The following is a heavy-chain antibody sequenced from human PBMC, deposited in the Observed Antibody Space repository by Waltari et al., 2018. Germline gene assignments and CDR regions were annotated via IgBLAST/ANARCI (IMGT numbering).Heavy chain of an antibody. CDR2: IYYRGST. Sequence: QVQLQASGPGLVKPSETLSLTCTVSGGSISSHYWSWIRQPPGKGLEVIGYIYYRGSTNYDPSLASRVTISASTSKNHSSVKLSSVTAADTAVYYCASEPNWGLRDAWGQGTLVTVSS. D-gene: IGHD7-27*01. CDR1: GGSISSHY. CDR3: ASEPNWGLRDA. V-gene: IGHV4-59*11. J-gene: IGHJ5*02.